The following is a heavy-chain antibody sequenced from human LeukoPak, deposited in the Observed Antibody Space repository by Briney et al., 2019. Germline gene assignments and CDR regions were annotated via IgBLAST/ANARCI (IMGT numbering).Heavy chain of an antibody. D-gene: IGHD4-11*01. V-gene: IGHV3-48*03. CDR3: AVNYDLDY. CDR1: GFTFSSYE. CDR2: ISSSGRTI. J-gene: IGHJ4*02. Sequence: PGGSLRLSCAASGFTFSSYEMNWVRQAPGKGLEWVSYISSSGRTIYYADSVQGRFTISRDNAKNSLYLQMNSLRAEDTAVYYCAVNYDLDYWGQGTLVIVSS.